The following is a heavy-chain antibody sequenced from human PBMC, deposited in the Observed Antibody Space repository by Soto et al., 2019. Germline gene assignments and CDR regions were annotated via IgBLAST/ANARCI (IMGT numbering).Heavy chain of an antibody. J-gene: IGHJ5*02. D-gene: IGHD3-10*01. CDR1: GFTFSSYA. Sequence: HPGGSLRLSCASSGFTFSSYAMSWVRQAPGEGLEWVSAISGSGGSTYYADSVKGRFTISRDNSKNTLYLQMNSLRAEDTAVYYCANRFEYYGSGSFHPFEPWGQGTLVTVSS. CDR2: ISGSGGST. CDR3: ANRFEYYGSGSFHPFEP. V-gene: IGHV3-23*01.